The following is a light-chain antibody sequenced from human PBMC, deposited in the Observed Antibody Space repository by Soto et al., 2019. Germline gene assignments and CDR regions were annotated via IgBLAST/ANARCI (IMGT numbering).Light chain of an antibody. V-gene: IGKV3-20*01. CDR2: IAS. CDR1: ESVGNNY. Sequence: EIVLTQSPGTLSLSPGERATLSCRASESVGNNYLAWFQQKPGQAPRLPISIASSRATGIPDRFSGSGSGTDFTLTISRLEPEDFAVYYCHQHATSPWTFGQGTKVEIK. CDR3: HQHATSPWT. J-gene: IGKJ1*01.